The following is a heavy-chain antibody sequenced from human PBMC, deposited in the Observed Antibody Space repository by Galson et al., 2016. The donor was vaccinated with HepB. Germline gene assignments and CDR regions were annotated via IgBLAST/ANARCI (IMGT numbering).Heavy chain of an antibody. V-gene: IGHV3-23*01. D-gene: IGHD3-10*01. CDR1: GFTFSTYA. CDR2: VSATGGTT. CDR3: VKESPVQGNHFEY. Sequence: SLRLSCAASGFTFSTYAMTWVRQAPGKGLEWVSAVSATGGTTYYGESVNGRFTISRDSSKNTLYLQMNSLRAEDTAVYYCVKESPVQGNHFEYWGQGTLVTVSS. J-gene: IGHJ4*02.